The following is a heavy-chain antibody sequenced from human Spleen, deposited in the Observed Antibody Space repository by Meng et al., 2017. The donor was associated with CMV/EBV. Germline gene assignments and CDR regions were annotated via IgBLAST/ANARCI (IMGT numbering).Heavy chain of an antibody. J-gene: IGHJ6*02. V-gene: IGHV3-30*02. CDR1: GFSFSNYG. Sequence: GGSLRLSCAASGFSFSNYGIHWVRQAPGKGLEWVAFIGYDGSNKYYPDSVKGRFTIFRDNSKNTLYLQMNSLRAEDTAVYYCAKDTYYYGMDVWGQGTTVTVSS. CDR3: AKDTYYYGMDV. CDR2: IGYDGSNK.